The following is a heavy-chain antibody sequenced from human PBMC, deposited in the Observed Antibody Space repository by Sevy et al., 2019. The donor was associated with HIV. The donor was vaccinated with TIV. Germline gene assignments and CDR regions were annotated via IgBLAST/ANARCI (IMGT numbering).Heavy chain of an antibody. CDR1: GFVFSSYA. D-gene: IGHD3-3*01. Sequence: GSLRRSCTASGFVFSSYAMHWVRQAPGKGLEWVAFIAYDGSNKNYADSVKGRFTLSRDNSKNTLYPQMNSLGAEDTAVYYCARPRFLEWLSSAAFDIWGQGTMVTVSS. CDR2: IAYDGSNK. CDR3: ARPRFLEWLSSAAFDI. J-gene: IGHJ3*02. V-gene: IGHV3-30*04.